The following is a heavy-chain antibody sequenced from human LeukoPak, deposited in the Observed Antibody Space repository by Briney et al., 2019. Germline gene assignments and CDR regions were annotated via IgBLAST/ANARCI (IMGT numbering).Heavy chain of an antibody. V-gene: IGHV4-61*02. CDR3: ARAPVTYPPYCFDS. Sequence: NPSETLSLTCTVSGGSISSGSYYWSWIRQPAGKGLEWIGRIYTSGSTNYNPSLKSRVTISVDTSKKQFSLKLNSVTAADTAVYYCARAPVTYPPYCFDSWGQGTLVTVSS. D-gene: IGHD2-21*02. CDR2: IYTSGST. J-gene: IGHJ4*02. CDR1: GGSISSGSYY.